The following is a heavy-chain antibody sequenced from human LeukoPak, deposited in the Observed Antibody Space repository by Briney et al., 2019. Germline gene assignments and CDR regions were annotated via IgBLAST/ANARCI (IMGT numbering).Heavy chain of an antibody. Sequence: ASVNVSCKTSGYTFTSFDINWVRQATGQGLEWMGWMSPNSGDTGYAQKFQDRVTMTRNTSKSTAYMELRGPSSEDTAVYYCARTRGYNLGYSDYWGQGALVTVSS. V-gene: IGHV1-8*01. D-gene: IGHD5-18*01. CDR1: GYTFTSFD. J-gene: IGHJ4*02. CDR3: ARTRGYNLGYSDY. CDR2: MSPNSGDT.